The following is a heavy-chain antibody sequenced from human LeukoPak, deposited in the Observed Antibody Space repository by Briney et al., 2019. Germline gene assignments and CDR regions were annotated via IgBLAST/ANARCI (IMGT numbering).Heavy chain of an antibody. CDR2: IYYSGST. CDR3: ARERAYCGGDCAAPDY. Sequence: KPSETLSLTCTVSGGSISSYYWSWIRQPPGKGLEWIGYIYYSGSTNYNPSLKSRVTISVDTSKNQFSLKLSSVTAADTAVYYCARERAYCGGDCAAPDYWGQGTLVTVSS. D-gene: IGHD2-21*02. V-gene: IGHV4-59*12. J-gene: IGHJ4*02. CDR1: GGSISSYY.